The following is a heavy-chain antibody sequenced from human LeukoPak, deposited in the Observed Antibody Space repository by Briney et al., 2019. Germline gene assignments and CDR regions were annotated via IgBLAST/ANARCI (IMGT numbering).Heavy chain of an antibody. CDR3: AKEHVDIVATRYFDY. Sequence: KTSETLSLTCTVYCGSFSGYYWSWMRQPPGKGLEWIGEINHSGSTNYNPSLKSRVTISVDTSKNQFSLKLSSVTAADTAVYYCAKEHVDIVATRYFDYWGQGTLVTVSS. CDR1: CGSFSGYY. CDR2: INHSGST. V-gene: IGHV4-34*01. J-gene: IGHJ4*02. D-gene: IGHD5-12*01.